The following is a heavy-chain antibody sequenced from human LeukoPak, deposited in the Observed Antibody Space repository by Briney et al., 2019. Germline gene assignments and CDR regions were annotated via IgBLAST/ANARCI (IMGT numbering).Heavy chain of an antibody. J-gene: IGHJ4*02. CDR2: INAGNGNT. CDR1: GYTFTSYA. CDR3: ARDNTYCSGSRCYDRFDY. V-gene: IGHV1-3*01. Sequence: ASVKVSCKASGYTFTSYAMHWVRQAPGQSLEWMGWINAGNGNTKYSQKFQGRVTITRDTSASTAYMELSSLRSEDTAVYYCARDNTYCSGSRCYDRFDYWGQGTLVTVSS. D-gene: IGHD2-15*01.